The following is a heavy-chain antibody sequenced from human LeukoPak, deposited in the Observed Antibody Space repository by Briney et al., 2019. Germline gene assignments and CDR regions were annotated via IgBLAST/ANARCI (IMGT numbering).Heavy chain of an antibody. J-gene: IGHJ1*01. CDR3: AKDSPIATV. V-gene: IGHV3-23*01. Sequence: GGSLRLSCAASGFTFSSYGMHWVRQSPVKGLEWVSAISGSDGATYYADSVKGRFTISRDNSKNTLYLQMNSLRAEDTAVYYCAKDSPIATVWGQGTLVTVSS. CDR1: GFTFSSYG. CDR2: ISGSDGAT. D-gene: IGHD6-13*01.